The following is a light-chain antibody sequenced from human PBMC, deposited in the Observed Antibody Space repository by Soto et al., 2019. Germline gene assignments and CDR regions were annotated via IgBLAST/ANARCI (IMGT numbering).Light chain of an antibody. Sequence: QSALTQPRSVSGSPGQSVAISCTGTSSDVGGYDYVSWFQQHPGKAPKLMIYDVSKRPSGVPDRFSGSKSGNTASLTISGLQAEDEADYYCCSYAGSPYVFGTVTQLTVL. J-gene: IGLJ1*01. CDR2: DVS. CDR1: SSDVGGYDY. CDR3: CSYAGSPYV. V-gene: IGLV2-11*01.